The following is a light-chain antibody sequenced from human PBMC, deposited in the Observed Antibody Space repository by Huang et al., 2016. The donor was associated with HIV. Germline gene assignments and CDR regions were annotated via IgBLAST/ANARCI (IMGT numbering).Light chain of an antibody. V-gene: IGKV3-15*01. CDR3: QQYNNWPPWT. Sequence: EIVMTQSPATLSVSPGERATLSCRASQSVSSNLAWYQQKPGQAPRLLTYGASPRATGIPARFSGSGSGTEFTLTISILQSEDFAVYYCQQYNNWPPWTFGQGTKVEIK. CDR1: QSVSSN. CDR2: GAS. J-gene: IGKJ1*01.